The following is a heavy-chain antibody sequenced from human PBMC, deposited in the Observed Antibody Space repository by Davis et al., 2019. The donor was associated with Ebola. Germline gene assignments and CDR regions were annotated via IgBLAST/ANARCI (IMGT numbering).Heavy chain of an antibody. D-gene: IGHD2-2*02. J-gene: IGHJ4*02. CDR2: IIPIFGTA. V-gene: IGHV1-69*13. Sequence: AASVKVSCKASGGTFSSYAISWVRQAPGQGLEWMGGIIPIFGTANYAQKFQGRVTITADESTSTAYMELSSLRSEDTAVYYCARVDSVTYTSLDYWGQGTLVTVSS. CDR1: GGTFSSYA. CDR3: ARVDSVTYTSLDY.